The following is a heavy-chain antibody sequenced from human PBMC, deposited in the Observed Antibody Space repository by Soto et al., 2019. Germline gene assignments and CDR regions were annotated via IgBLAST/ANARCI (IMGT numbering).Heavy chain of an antibody. J-gene: IGHJ6*01. V-gene: IGHV3-30*18. CDR2: ISYDGSNK. Sequence: QVQLVESGGGVVQPGRSLRLSCAASGFTFSSYGMHWVRQAPGKGLEWVAVISYDGSNKYYADSVKGRFTISRDNSKNTLYLQMNSLRAEDTAVYYCAKAPSRGWPYGMDVW. CDR3: AKAPSRGWPYGMDV. CDR1: GFTFSSYG. D-gene: IGHD6-19*01.